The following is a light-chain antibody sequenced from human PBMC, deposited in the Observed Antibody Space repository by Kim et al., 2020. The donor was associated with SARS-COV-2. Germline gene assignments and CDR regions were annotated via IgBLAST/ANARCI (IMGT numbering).Light chain of an antibody. Sequence: DIQMTQSPSSLSASVGDRVTITCQASQDISNHLNWYQQKPGKAPKLLIYDASTLETGVPSKFSGSGSGTDFTFTISSLQPEDIARYYCQQYDKVPLAFGGGTKVDIK. CDR2: DAS. CDR1: QDISNH. V-gene: IGKV1-33*01. J-gene: IGKJ4*01. CDR3: QQYDKVPLA.